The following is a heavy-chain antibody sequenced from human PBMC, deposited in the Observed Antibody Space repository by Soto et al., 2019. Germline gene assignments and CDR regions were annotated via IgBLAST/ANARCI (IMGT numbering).Heavy chain of an antibody. Sequence: PSETLSLTCTVSGGSISSSSYYWGWIRQPPGKGLEWIGSIYYSGSTYYNPSLKSRVTISVDTSKNQFSLKLSSVTAADTAVYYCARHRQLVHFDYWGQGTLVTVSS. CDR2: IYYSGST. CDR1: GGSISSSSYY. J-gene: IGHJ4*02. D-gene: IGHD6-13*01. V-gene: IGHV4-39*01. CDR3: ARHRQLVHFDY.